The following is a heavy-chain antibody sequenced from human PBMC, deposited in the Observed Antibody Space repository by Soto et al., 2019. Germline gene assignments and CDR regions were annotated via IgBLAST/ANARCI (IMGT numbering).Heavy chain of an antibody. V-gene: IGHV4-34*01. CDR3: ARAQGSDYARYYFDY. CDR2: INHSGST. CDR1: GGSISSAAYY. D-gene: IGHD4-17*01. J-gene: IGHJ4*02. Sequence: SETLSLTCTVSGGSISSAAYYWSWIRQPPGKGLEWIGEINHSGSTNYNPSLKSRVTISVDTSKNQFSLKLSSVTAADTAVYYCARAQGSDYARYYFDYWGQGTLVTVSS.